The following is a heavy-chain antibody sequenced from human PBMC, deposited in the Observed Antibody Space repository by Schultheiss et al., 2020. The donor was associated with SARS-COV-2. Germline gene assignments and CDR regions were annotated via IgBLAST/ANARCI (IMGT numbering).Heavy chain of an antibody. CDR1: GYDFTAHG. V-gene: IGHV1-18*01. CDR3: ARERARGYYYGMDV. CDR2: INPNSGGT. Sequence: ASVKVSCKASGYDFTAHGINWVRQAPGQGLEWMGWINPNSGGTNYAQKFQGRVTITADKSTTTVYMELSSLRSEDTAVYYCARERARGYYYGMDVWGQGTTVTVSS. J-gene: IGHJ6*02.